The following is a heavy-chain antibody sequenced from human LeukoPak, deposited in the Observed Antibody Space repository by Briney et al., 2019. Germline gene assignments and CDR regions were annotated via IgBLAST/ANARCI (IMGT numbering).Heavy chain of an antibody. J-gene: IGHJ4*02. V-gene: IGHV4-39*01. CDR1: GDSISSSTYY. CDR2: YSGST. Sequence: SETLSLTCTVSGDSISSSTYYWAWIRQPRGKGLEDIGSYSGSTYYNPSLKSRVTISVDTSKKQFSLKLSSVPAADTAVYYCARSSYGAGSKPYWVDCWGQGTLVTVSS. D-gene: IGHD3-10*01. CDR3: ARSSYGAGSKPYWVDC.